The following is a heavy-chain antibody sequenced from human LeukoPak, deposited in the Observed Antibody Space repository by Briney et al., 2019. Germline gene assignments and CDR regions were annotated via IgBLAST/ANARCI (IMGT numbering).Heavy chain of an antibody. CDR3: ARDTYYYDSSGYSQFFY. D-gene: IGHD3-22*01. Sequence: SETLSLTCTVSGGSISSYYWSWIRQPAGKGLEWIGRIYTSGSTNYNPSLKSRVTMSVDTSKNQFSLKLSSVTAADTAVYYCARDTYYYDSSGYSQFFYWGQGTLVTVSS. V-gene: IGHV4-4*07. CDR1: GGSISSYY. CDR2: IYTSGST. J-gene: IGHJ4*02.